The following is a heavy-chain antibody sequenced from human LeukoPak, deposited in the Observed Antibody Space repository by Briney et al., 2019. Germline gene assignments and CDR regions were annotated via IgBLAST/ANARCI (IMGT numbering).Heavy chain of an antibody. CDR1: GGSFSGYY. CDR3: ARDGDYYDSSGYSLRGFDY. Sequence: SETLSLTCAVYGGSFSGYYWSWIRQPPGKGLEWIGEINHSGSTNYNPSLKSRVTISVDTSKNQFSLKLSSVTAADTAVYYCARDGDYYDSSGYSLRGFDYWGQGTLVTVSS. J-gene: IGHJ4*02. D-gene: IGHD3-22*01. CDR2: INHSGST. V-gene: IGHV4-34*01.